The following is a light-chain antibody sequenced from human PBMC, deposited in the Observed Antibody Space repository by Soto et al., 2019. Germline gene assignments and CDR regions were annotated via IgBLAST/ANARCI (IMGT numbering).Light chain of an antibody. CDR1: FSNIGSSS. CDR3: AAWDVSLNGHYA. V-gene: IGLV1-44*01. Sequence: QSVLTQPPSVSGTPGQRVTISCSGSFSNIGSSSVNWYQQFPGTAPKLLMYNDNQWPSGVPDRFSGSRSGTSASLAISGLQSEDEADYFCAAWDVSLNGHYAFGTGTMLTVL. CDR2: NDN. J-gene: IGLJ1*01.